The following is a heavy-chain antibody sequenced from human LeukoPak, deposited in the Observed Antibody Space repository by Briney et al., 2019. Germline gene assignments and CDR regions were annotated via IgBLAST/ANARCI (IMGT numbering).Heavy chain of an antibody. CDR2: ISYDGSNK. Sequence: GGSLRLSCAASGFTFSSYAMHWVRQAPGKGLEWVAVISYDGSNKYYADSVKGRFTISRDNSKNTLYLQMNSLRAEDTAVHYCAREEGRHCSGGSCYSDYFDYWGQGTLVTVSS. CDR1: GFTFSSYA. D-gene: IGHD2-15*01. V-gene: IGHV3-30-3*01. CDR3: AREEGRHCSGGSCYSDYFDY. J-gene: IGHJ4*02.